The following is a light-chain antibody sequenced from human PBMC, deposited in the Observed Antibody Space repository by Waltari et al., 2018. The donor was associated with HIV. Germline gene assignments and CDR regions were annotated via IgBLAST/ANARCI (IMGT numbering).Light chain of an antibody. V-gene: IGKV1D-16*01. CDR1: QGINNW. J-gene: IGKJ1*01. CDR3: QQYNSFPRT. Sequence: DIQMTQSPSSLSASVGDRVTITCRASQGINNWLAWYQQKPEKAPKSLIFAASSLQSGVPSRFSGTGSGTDFNLTINNLQPEDVATYYCQQYNSFPRTFGQGTKVEIK. CDR2: AAS.